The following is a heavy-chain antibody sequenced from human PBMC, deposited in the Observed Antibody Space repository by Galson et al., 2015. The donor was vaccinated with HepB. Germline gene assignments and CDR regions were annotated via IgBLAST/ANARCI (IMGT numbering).Heavy chain of an antibody. CDR1: GYTFTSYY. V-gene: IGHV1-46*01. Sequence: SVKVSCKASGYTFTSYYMHWVRQAPGQGLEWMGIINPSGGSTSYAQKFQGRVTMTRDTSTSTVYMELSSLRSEDTAVYYCARDGTTVTTVGVDAFDIWGQGTMVTVSS. CDR2: INPSGGST. CDR3: ARDGTTVTTVGVDAFDI. J-gene: IGHJ3*02. D-gene: IGHD4-17*01.